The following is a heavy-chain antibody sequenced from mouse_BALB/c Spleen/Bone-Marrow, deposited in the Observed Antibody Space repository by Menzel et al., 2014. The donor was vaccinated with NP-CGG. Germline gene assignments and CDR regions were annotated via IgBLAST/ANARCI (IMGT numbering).Heavy chain of an antibody. CDR2: ILPGSGCT. CDR1: GYTFSSYW. D-gene: IGHD1-1*01. J-gene: IGHJ3*01. CDR3: ARGNYGSSPWFAY. V-gene: IGHV1-9*01. Sequence: QVQLQQSGAELMKPGASVKISCKATGYTFSSYWIEWVKQRPGHGLEWIGEILPGSGCTNYNEKFKGKATFTADTSSNTAYMQLSSLTSEDSAVYYCARGNYGSSPWFAYWGQGTLVTVSA.